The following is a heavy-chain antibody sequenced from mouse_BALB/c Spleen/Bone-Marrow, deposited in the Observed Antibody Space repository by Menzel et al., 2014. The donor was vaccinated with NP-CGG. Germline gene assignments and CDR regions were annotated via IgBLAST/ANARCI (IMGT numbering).Heavy chain of an antibody. V-gene: IGHV1-87*01. CDR2: IYPGDGDT. J-gene: IGHJ3*01. Sequence: VKLVESGAELARPGASVKLSCKASGYTFTSYWMQWVKQRPGQGLEWIRAIYPGDGDTRYTQKFKGKATLTADKSSSTAYMQLSSLASEDSAVYYCARWDDYDAWFAYWGQGTLVTVSA. CDR3: ARWDDYDAWFAY. CDR1: GYTFTSYW. D-gene: IGHD2-4*01.